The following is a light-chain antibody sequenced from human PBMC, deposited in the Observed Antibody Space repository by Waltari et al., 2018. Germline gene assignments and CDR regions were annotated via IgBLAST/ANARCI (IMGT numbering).Light chain of an antibody. CDR2: EVD. CDR1: RWDDGAYRY. Sequence: QSALTQPPSATGSPGQSVTISCTGGRWDDGAYRYVPWYQQHPGRAPKVIMYEVDKRPSGVPDRFSGSKSGTTASLTISGLKLEDEADYYCTSYGGTNNFLFGSGTKVTV. V-gene: IGLV2-8*01. J-gene: IGLJ1*01. CDR3: TSYGGTNNFL.